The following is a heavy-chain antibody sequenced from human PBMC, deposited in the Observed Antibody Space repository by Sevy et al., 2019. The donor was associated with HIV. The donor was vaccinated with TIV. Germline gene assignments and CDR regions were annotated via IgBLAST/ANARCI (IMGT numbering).Heavy chain of an antibody. J-gene: IGHJ4*02. CDR3: AILGVDCVSTNCYGMRSLSFDF. D-gene: IGHD2-2*01. CDR2: ISYDGSCK. V-gene: IGHV3-30-3*01. Sequence: GGSLRLSCAASGFTFSSFAMHWVRRAPGKGLEWVAVISYDGSCKSYPDSVKGRFPISEDNPKNNLYLQMNRLKPEDTAVYFCAILGVDCVSTNCYGMRSLSFDFWGQGTLVTVSS. CDR1: GFTFSSFA.